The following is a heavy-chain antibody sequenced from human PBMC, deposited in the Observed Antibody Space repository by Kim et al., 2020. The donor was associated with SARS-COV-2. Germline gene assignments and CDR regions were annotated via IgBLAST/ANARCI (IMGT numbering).Heavy chain of an antibody. D-gene: IGHD3-9*01. Sequence: GGSLRLSCAASGFTFGDYAMHWVRQAPGKGLEWVSGISWNSGSIGYADSVKGRFTISRDNAKNSLYLQMNSLRAEDTALYYCAKDMQRYYDILTGFDGAFDIWGQGTMVTVSS. J-gene: IGHJ3*02. CDR1: GFTFGDYA. V-gene: IGHV3-9*01. CDR2: ISWNSGSI. CDR3: AKDMQRYYDILTGFDGAFDI.